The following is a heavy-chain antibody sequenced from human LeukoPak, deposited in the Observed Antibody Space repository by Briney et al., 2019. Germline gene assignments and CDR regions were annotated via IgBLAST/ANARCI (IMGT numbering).Heavy chain of an antibody. Sequence: SGTLSLTCTVSGVSISSYYWSWIRQPPGKGLEWIGYFYYSGSTNYNPSLKSRVTISVDTSKNQFSLKLSSVTAADTAVYYCARDRYYYGSESYSLDYWGQGTLVTVSS. D-gene: IGHD3-10*01. CDR2: FYYSGST. J-gene: IGHJ4*02. CDR3: ARDRYYYGSESYSLDY. CDR1: GVSISSYY. V-gene: IGHV4-59*01.